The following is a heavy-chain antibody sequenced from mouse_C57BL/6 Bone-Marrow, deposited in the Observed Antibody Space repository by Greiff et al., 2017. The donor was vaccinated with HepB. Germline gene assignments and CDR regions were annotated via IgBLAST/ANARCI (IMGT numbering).Heavy chain of an antibody. CDR2: ILPGSGST. D-gene: IGHD1-1*01. CDR3: SRWYYGSPGGYFDV. J-gene: IGHJ1*03. Sequence: QVQLQQSGAELMKPGASVKLSCKATGYTFTGYWIEWVKQRPGHGLEWIGEILPGSGSTNYNDKFKGKATFTADTSSNTAYMQLSSLTTEDSAIYYWSRWYYGSPGGYFDVWGTGTTVTVSS. V-gene: IGHV1-9*01. CDR1: GYTFTGYW.